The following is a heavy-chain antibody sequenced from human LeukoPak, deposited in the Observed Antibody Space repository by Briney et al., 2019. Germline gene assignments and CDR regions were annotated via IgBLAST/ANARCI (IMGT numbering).Heavy chain of an antibody. V-gene: IGHV3-30*14. Sequence: PGGSLRLSCAASGFIFSRNVIHWVRQAPGKGLEWVAVISNDGSKKYYADSVKGRFTISRDNSKNTLYLQMNSLRAEDTAVYYCARERTEKGWFGELLSHQYYYYMGVWGTGTTVTVSS. D-gene: IGHD3-10*01. CDR1: GFIFSRNV. J-gene: IGHJ6*03. CDR3: ARERTEKGWFGELLSHQYYYYMGV. CDR2: ISNDGSKK.